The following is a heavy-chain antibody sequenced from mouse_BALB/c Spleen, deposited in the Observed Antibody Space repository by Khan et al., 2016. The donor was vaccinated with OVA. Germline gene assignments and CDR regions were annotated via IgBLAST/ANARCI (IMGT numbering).Heavy chain of an antibody. CDR2: ISTYSGKT. CDR1: DYTFTDYA. J-gene: IGHJ2*01. D-gene: IGHD2-3*01. V-gene: IGHV1S137*01. Sequence: QVRLQQSGPELVRPGVSVKISCKGSDYTFTDYAMYWVKQSHAKSLEWLGLISTYSGKTNYNQKLKGKATMTVDKSSSTAYMELARLTSEDSAIYSSARPAYGGYYDYWGQGTTLTVSA. CDR3: ARPAYGGYYDY.